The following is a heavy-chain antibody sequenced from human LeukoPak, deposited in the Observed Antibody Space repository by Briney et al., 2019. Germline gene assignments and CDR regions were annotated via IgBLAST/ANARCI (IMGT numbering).Heavy chain of an antibody. Sequence: PSDTLSLTCSVSGGSISNYFWSWIRQPPGKGLEWIGYIYYSGATNYNPSLKSRITMSVDTSKSQFSLELNSVTAADTAVYYCARSLPPGSSWPDNWFDPWGQGTLVTVSS. CDR3: ARSLPPGSSWPDNWFDP. CDR2: IYYSGAT. D-gene: IGHD6-13*01. V-gene: IGHV4-59*07. J-gene: IGHJ5*02. CDR1: GGSISNYF.